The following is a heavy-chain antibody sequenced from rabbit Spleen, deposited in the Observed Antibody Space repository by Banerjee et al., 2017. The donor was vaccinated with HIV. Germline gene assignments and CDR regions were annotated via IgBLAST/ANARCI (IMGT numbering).Heavy chain of an antibody. Sequence: QEQLVESGGGLVQPTGSLTLTCKASGFSFGDRDVMCWVRQAPGKGLEWIACINAATGKPVYATWAKGRFTISKTSSTTVTLQMTSLTAADTATYFCARGSATMTMVITGYYLHLWGPGTLVTVS. CDR2: INAATGKP. CDR1: GFSFGDRDV. D-gene: IGHD2-1*01. CDR3: ARGSATMTMVITGYYLHL. J-gene: IGHJ4*01. V-gene: IGHV1S45*01.